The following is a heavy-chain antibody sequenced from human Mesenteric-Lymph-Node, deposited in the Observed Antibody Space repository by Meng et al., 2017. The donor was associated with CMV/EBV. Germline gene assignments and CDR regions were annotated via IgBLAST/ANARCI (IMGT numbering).Heavy chain of an antibody. CDR2: IYSGGST. J-gene: IGHJ6*02. CDR1: GFTFSSYS. CDR3: ARGGIVRYYGMDV. Sequence: GGSLRLSCAASGFTFSSYSMNWVRQAPGKGLEWVSVIYSGGSTYYADSVKGRFTISRDNSKNTLYLQMNSLRAEDTAVYYCARGGIVRYYGMDVWGQGTTVTVSS. V-gene: IGHV3-53*01. D-gene: IGHD2-8*01.